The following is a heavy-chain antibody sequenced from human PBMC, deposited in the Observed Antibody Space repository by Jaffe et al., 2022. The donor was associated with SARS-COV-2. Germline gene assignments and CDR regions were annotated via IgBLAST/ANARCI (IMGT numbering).Heavy chain of an antibody. CDR1: GFTFSSYW. J-gene: IGHJ4*02. CDR3: ARDSVVVPAAIFS. Sequence: EVQLVESGGGLVQPGGSLRLSCAASGFTFSSYWMSWVRQAPGKGLEWVANIKQDGSEKYYVDSVKGRFTISRDNAKNSLYLQMNSLRAEDTAVYYCARDSVVVPAAIFSWGQGTLVTVSS. CDR2: IKQDGSEK. V-gene: IGHV3-7*01. D-gene: IGHD2-2*01.